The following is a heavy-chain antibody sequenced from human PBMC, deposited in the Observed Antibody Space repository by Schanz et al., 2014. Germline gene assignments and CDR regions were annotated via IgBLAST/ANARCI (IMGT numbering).Heavy chain of an antibody. CDR2: IKEDGSVK. CDR3: ARIGGSVFDY. Sequence: VQLVESGGGVVQPGRSLRLSCVASGFTFSSYDVFWVRQAPGKGLEWVANIKEDGSVKDYVDSVKGRFTISRDNAKNSLYLLMNSLRAEDTAVYYCARIGGSVFDYWAQGTLXTVSS. J-gene: IGHJ4*02. V-gene: IGHV3-7*05. CDR1: GFTFSSYD. D-gene: IGHD3-10*01.